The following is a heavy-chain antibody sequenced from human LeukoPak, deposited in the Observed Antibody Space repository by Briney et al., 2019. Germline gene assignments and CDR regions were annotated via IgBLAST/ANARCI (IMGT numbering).Heavy chain of an antibody. CDR1: GYTFTGYY. CDR2: INPNSGGT. V-gene: IGHV1-2*04. Sequence: ASVTVSCTASGYTFTGYYMHWVRLAPGQGLEWMGWINPNSGGTNYAQKFQGWVTMTRDTSISTAYMELSSLRSEDTAVYYCARDRRRGSSPSHYFDYWGQGTLVTVSS. CDR3: ARDRRRGSSPSHYFDY. J-gene: IGHJ4*02. D-gene: IGHD6-13*01.